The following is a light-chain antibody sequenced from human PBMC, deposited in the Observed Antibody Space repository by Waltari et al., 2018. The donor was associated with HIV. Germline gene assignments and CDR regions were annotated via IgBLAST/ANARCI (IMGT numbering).Light chain of an antibody. CDR3: MQATDFPRT. V-gene: IGKV2-24*01. Sequence: PLSSPVTLGQPASISCRSSQTLLHNNGNTYLSWLHQRPGQPPRLLIYEISKRFSGVPDRFSGSGAGSDFTLIISRVEPEDVGVYYCMQATDFPRTFGQGTKVDIK. CDR2: EIS. J-gene: IGKJ1*01. CDR1: QTLLHNNGNTY.